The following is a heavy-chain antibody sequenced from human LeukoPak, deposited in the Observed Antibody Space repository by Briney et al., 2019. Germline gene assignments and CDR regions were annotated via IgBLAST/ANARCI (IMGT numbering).Heavy chain of an antibody. CDR2: IIPILGIA. D-gene: IGHD6-13*01. V-gene: IGHV1-69*04. CDR3: ARTAGQQLVLPFDY. Sequence: GASVKVSCKASGGTFSSYAISWVRQAPGQGLEWMGRIIPILGIANYAQKFQGRVTITADKSTSTAYMELSSLRSEDTAVYYCARTAGQQLVLPFDYWGQGTLVTVSS. J-gene: IGHJ4*02. CDR1: GGTFSSYA.